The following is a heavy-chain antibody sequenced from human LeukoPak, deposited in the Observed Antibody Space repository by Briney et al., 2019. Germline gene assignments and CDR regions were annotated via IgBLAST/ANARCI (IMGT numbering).Heavy chain of an antibody. D-gene: IGHD6-13*01. CDR3: AKDPIYSSSWCYFDY. Sequence: GGSLRLSCAASGFTFSSYAMSWVRQAPGKGLEWVSALSGSGGNTYYADSVKGRFTISRDNSKNTLYLQMKSLRAEDTAVYYCAKDPIYSSSWCYFDYWGQGTLVTVSS. CDR2: LSGSGGNT. J-gene: IGHJ4*02. V-gene: IGHV3-23*01. CDR1: GFTFSSYA.